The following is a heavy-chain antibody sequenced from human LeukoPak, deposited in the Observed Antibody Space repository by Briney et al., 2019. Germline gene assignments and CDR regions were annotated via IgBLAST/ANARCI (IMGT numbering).Heavy chain of an antibody. Sequence: EASVKVSCKASGGTFSSYAISWVRQAPGQGLEWMGGIIPIFGTANYAQKFQGRVTITADESTSTAYMELSSLRSEDTAVYYCARESGYSGYDSYYMDVWGKGTTVTTSS. CDR2: IIPIFGTA. CDR3: ARESGYSGYDSYYMDV. CDR1: GGTFSSYA. V-gene: IGHV1-69*13. J-gene: IGHJ6*03. D-gene: IGHD5-12*01.